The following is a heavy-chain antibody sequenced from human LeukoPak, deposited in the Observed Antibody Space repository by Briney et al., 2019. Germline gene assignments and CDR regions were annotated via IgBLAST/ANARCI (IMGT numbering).Heavy chain of an antibody. CDR3: ARAMSIAARLQTIFDY. CDR1: GDSISGYY. J-gene: IGHJ4*02. CDR2: VFSSGTT. D-gene: IGHD6-6*01. Sequence: SETLSLTCTVSGDSISGYYWSWIRQPPGKGLEWIGYVFSSGTTNYNPSLKGRVTLLVDTSKNQFSLELSSVTAADTAVYYCARAMSIAARLQTIFDYWGQGTLVTVSS. V-gene: IGHV4-59*01.